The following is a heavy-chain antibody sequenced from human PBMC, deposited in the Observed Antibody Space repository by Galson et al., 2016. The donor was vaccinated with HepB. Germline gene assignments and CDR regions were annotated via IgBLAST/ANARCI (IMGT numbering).Heavy chain of an antibody. CDR1: GGTFSRYA. D-gene: IGHD5-24*01. CDR3: ATLNDAYNFSSFNY. J-gene: IGHJ4*02. Sequence: SVKVSCKVSGGTFSRYAISWVRQAPGQGPEWMGASVPIVRTTTYAKRFQGRLTITADKSTSTAYMQLSSLRSEDTAVYYCATLNDAYNFSSFNYWGQGTMVTVAS. V-gene: IGHV1-69*06. CDR2: SVPIVRTT.